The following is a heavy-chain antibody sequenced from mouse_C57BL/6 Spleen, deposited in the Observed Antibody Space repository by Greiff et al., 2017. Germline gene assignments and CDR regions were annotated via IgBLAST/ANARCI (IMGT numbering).Heavy chain of an antibody. D-gene: IGHD1-1*01. CDR2: IDPSDSYT. Sequence: VQLQQPGAELVMPGASVKLSCKASGYTFTSYWMHWVKQRPGQGLEWIGEIDPSDSYTNYNQKFKGKSTLTVDKSSSTAYMQLSSLTSEDSAVYYCARSAVVPLYYFDYWGQGTTLTVSS. CDR1: GYTFTSYW. J-gene: IGHJ2*01. V-gene: IGHV1-69*01. CDR3: ARSAVVPLYYFDY.